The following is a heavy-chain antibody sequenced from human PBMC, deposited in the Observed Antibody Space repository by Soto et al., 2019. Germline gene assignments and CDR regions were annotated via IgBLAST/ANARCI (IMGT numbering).Heavy chain of an antibody. CDR3: ARDGTLYDSSAYYYLY. V-gene: IGHV1-69*01. CDR1: GGTFSSYT. Sequence: QVQLVQSGAEVKKPGSSVKVSCKASGGTFSSYTITWVRQAPGQGLEWMGGITPMFGTPNYARKFQGRVTITADESTSTAYMELSSLRSEDTAMYFCARDGTLYDSSAYYYLYWGQGTLVTVSS. J-gene: IGHJ4*02. D-gene: IGHD3-22*01. CDR2: ITPMFGTP.